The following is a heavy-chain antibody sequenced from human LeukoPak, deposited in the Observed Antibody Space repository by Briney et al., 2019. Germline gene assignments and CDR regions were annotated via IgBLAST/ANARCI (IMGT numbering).Heavy chain of an antibody. Sequence: ASVKVSCKASGYTFTGYYTHWVRQAPGQGLEWMGWINPNSGGTNYAQKFQGRVTMTRDTSISTAYMELSRLRSDDTAVYYCARAGIAVAGKNWFDPWGQGTLVTVSS. J-gene: IGHJ5*02. CDR3: ARAGIAVAGKNWFDP. D-gene: IGHD6-19*01. V-gene: IGHV1-2*02. CDR2: INPNSGGT. CDR1: GYTFTGYY.